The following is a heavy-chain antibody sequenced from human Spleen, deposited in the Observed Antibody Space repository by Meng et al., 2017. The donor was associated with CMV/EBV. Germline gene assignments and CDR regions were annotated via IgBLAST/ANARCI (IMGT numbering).Heavy chain of an antibody. D-gene: IGHD3-3*01. V-gene: IGHV4-4*02. J-gene: IGHJ5*01. CDR3: ARGQSYDFWNGYYRGRWFDS. CDR2: MFHSGST. Sequence: SMWWSWVRQPPGKGLEWIGEMFHSGSTNYNPSLRSRVMISVDTSKNQFSLKLNSVTAADTAVYYCARGQSYDFWNGYYRGRWFDSWGQGTLDTVSS. CDR1: SMW.